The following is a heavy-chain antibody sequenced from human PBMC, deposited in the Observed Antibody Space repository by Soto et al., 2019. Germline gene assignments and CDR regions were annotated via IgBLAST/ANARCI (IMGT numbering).Heavy chain of an antibody. V-gene: IGHV1-69*02. CDR3: AHAYGDHYYYGMDV. Sequence: QVQLVQSGAEVKKPGSSVKVSCKASGGTFSSYTISWVRQAPGQGLEWMGRIIPILGIANYAQKFQGRVTMTADKSTSTAYMELSSLRSEDTAVYYCAHAYGDHYYYGMDVWGQGTTVTVSS. CDR1: GGTFSSYT. CDR2: IIPILGIA. D-gene: IGHD4-17*01. J-gene: IGHJ6*02.